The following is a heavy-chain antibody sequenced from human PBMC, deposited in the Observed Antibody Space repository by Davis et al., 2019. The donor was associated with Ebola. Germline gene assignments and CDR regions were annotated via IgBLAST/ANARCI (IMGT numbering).Heavy chain of an antibody. V-gene: IGHV6-1*01. CDR3: ARGWLRSGMDV. D-gene: IGHD6-19*01. CDR2: TYYKSKWYN. CDR1: GDSVSSAG. Sequence: HSQTLSLTCAISGDSVSSAGWNWIRQSPSRGLEWLGRTYYKSKWYNDYAVSVISRITINPDTSKNQFSLQLNSVTPEDTAVYYCARGWLRSGMDVWGKGTTVTVSS. J-gene: IGHJ6*04.